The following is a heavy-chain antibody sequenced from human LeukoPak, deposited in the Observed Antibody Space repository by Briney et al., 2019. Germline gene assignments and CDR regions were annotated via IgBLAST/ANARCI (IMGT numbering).Heavy chain of an antibody. J-gene: IGHJ4*02. V-gene: IGHV3-21*01. D-gene: IGHD1-26*01. CDR2: ISSSSSYI. Sequence: GGSLRLSCAASGFTFSSYSMNWVRQAPGKGLEWVSSISSSSSYIYYADSVKGRFTISRDNAKNSLYLQMNSLRAEDTAVYYCARQNTRGIVGANDYWGQGTLVTVSS. CDR3: ARQNTRGIVGANDY. CDR1: GFTFSSYS.